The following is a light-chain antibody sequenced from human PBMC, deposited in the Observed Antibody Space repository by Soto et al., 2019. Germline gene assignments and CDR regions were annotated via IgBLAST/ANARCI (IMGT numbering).Light chain of an antibody. CDR3: QSFDSSLSGWV. CDR2: SDN. Sequence: QSVLTQPPSVSGAPGQRVTISCTGSSSNIGAGYDVHWYQQLPGTAPNLLIYSDNSRPSGVPDRFSGSKSGTSASLAITGLQAEDEADYYCQSFDSSLSGWVFGGGTKLTVL. V-gene: IGLV1-40*01. J-gene: IGLJ3*02. CDR1: SSNIGAGYD.